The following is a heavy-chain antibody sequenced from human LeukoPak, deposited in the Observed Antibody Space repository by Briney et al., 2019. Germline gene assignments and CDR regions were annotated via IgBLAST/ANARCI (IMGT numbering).Heavy chain of an antibody. CDR3: ARVVVPAAMGWVDY. Sequence: SQTLSLPCTVSGGSISSGGYYWSWFRQHPGTGLEWIGYIYYSGSTYYNPSLKSRVTISVDTSKNQFSLKLSSVTAADTAVDYCARVVVPAAMGWVDYWGQGTLVTVSS. CDR1: GGSISSGGYY. J-gene: IGHJ4*02. V-gene: IGHV4-31*03. CDR2: IYYSGST. D-gene: IGHD2-2*01.